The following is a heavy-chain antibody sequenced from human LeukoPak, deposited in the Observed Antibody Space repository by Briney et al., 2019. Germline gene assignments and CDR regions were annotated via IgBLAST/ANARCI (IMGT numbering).Heavy chain of an antibody. CDR3: ARAEGDSSRDYDY. D-gene: IGHD6-19*01. V-gene: IGHV4-34*01. CDR1: GGSFSGYY. CDR2: INHSGST. Sequence: PSETLSLTCAVYGGSFSGYYRSWIRQPPGKGLEWIGEINHSGSTNYNPSLKSRVTISVDTSKNQFSLKLSSVTAAGTAVYYCARAEGDSSRDYDYWGQGTLVTVSS. J-gene: IGHJ4*02.